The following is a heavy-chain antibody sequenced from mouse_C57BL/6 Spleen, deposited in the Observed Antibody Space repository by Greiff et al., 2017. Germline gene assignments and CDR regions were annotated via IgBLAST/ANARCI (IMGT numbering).Heavy chain of an antibody. V-gene: IGHV10-3*01. CDR3: GREGTGEWYFDV. D-gene: IGHD4-1*01. CDR2: IRSKSSNYAT. J-gene: IGHJ1*03. Sequence: EVQLQESGGGLVQPKGSLKLSCAASGFTFNTYAMHWVRQAPGKGLEWVARIRSKSSNYATYYADSVKDRFTISRDASQSMLYLQMNNLKTEDAAIDYCGREGTGEWYFDVWGTGTTVTVSS. CDR1: GFTFNTYA.